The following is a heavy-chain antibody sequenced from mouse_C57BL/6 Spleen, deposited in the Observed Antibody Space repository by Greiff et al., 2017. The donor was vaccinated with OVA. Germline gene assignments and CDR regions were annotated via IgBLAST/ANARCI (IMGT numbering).Heavy chain of an antibody. CDR3: ARGGSSGYVPFAY. D-gene: IGHD3-2*02. J-gene: IGHJ3*01. CDR2: ISYDGSN. Sequence: VQLKESGPGLVKPSQSLSLTCSVTGYSITSGYYWNWIRQFPGNKLEWMGYISYDGSNNYNPSLKNRISITRDTSKNQFFLKLNSVTTEDTATYYCARGGSSGYVPFAYWGQGTLVTVSA. CDR1: GYSITSGYY. V-gene: IGHV3-6*01.